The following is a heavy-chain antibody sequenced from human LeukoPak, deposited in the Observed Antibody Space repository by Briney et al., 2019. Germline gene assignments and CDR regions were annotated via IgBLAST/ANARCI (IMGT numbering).Heavy chain of an antibody. D-gene: IGHD3-22*01. CDR3: AKLPRITMIVVVKNQDAFDI. CDR2: IRYDGSNK. Sequence: GGSLRLSCAASGFTFSSYGMHWVRQAPGKGLEWVAFIRYDGSNKYYADSVKGRFTISRDNSKNTLYLQMNSLRAEDTAVYYCAKLPRITMIVVVKNQDAFDIWGQGTMVTVSS. J-gene: IGHJ3*02. CDR1: GFTFSSYG. V-gene: IGHV3-30*02.